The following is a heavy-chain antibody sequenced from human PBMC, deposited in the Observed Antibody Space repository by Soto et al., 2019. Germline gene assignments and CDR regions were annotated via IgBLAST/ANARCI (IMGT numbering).Heavy chain of an antibody. D-gene: IGHD1-26*01. CDR2: ISYDGSNK. J-gene: IGHJ3*02. CDR3: AKGGVGSTSNAFDI. CDR1: GFTFRSYG. V-gene: IGHV3-30*18. Sequence: QVQLVESGGGVVQPGRSLRLSCAASGFTFRSYGMHWVRQAPGKGLEWVAVISYDGSNKYYADSVKARFTISRDNSKNTLYLQMNSLRAEDTAVYYCAKGGVGSTSNAFDIWGQGTMVTVSS.